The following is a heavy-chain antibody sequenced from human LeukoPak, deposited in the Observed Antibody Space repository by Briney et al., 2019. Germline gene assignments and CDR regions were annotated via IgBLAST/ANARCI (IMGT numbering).Heavy chain of an antibody. V-gene: IGHV1-69*05. CDR2: IIPMFGTA. D-gene: IGHD5/OR15-5a*01. Sequence: SVKVSCKASGGTLSSYAITWVRQAPGQGLEWMGGIIPMFGTATYAQKLQGSVTITTDESTRTAYMDLSSLRSEDTAMYYCATVTMVVSRSEAGALDIWGQGTLVTVSS. CDR1: GGTLSSYA. CDR3: ATVTMVVSRSEAGALDI. J-gene: IGHJ3*02.